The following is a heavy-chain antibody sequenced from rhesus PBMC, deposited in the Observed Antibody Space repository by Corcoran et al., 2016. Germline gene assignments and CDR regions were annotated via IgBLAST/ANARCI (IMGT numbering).Heavy chain of an antibody. CDR1: GFSISTSGMG. D-gene: IGHD3-16*01. V-gene: IGHV2-174*01. CDR3: ARNGGSYWVNWYFDL. Sequence: QVTLTESGPALVKPTQTLPLTCTFSGFSISTSGMGVGWIRQPPGKALEWLALIHWDDDKYYSTSLKSRLTISKDTSKNQVVLTMTKMDPVDTATYYCARNGGSYWVNWYFDLWGPGTPITISS. J-gene: IGHJ2*01. CDR2: IHWDDDK.